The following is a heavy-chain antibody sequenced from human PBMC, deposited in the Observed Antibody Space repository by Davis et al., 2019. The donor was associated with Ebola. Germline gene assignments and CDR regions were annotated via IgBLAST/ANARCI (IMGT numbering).Heavy chain of an antibody. Sequence: SETLSLTCAVSGDSISSSNWWSWVRQPPGKGLEWIGEISQSGSTNYNPSLKSRVTISVDTSKNQFSLKLSSVTAADTAVYYCARGGRDGYNWGPGFDYWGQGTLVTVSS. CDR2: ISQSGST. V-gene: IGHV4-4*02. CDR3: ARGGRDGYNWGPGFDY. D-gene: IGHD5-24*01. CDR1: GDSISSSNW. J-gene: IGHJ4*02.